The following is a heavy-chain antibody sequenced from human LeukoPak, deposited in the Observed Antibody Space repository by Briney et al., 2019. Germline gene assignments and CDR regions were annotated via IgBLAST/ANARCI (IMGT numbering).Heavy chain of an antibody. CDR2: ISAYNGNT. CDR1: GYTFTGYY. V-gene: IGHV1-18*04. CDR3: ARLTVITTLDY. D-gene: IGHD1-14*01. J-gene: IGHJ4*02. Sequence: ASVKVSCKASGYTFTGYYMHWVRQAPGQGLEWMGWISAYNGNTNYAQKLQGRVTMTTDTSTSTAYMELRSLRSDDTAVYYCARLTVITTLDYWGQGTLVTVSS.